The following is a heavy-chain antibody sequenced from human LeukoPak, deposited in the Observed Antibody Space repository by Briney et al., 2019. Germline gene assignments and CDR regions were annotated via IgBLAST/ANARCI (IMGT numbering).Heavy chain of an antibody. CDR2: IIPIFGTA. CDR1: GGTFSSYA. D-gene: IGHD3-22*01. V-gene: IGHV1-69*13. CDR3: ARDPPRYDSSDYNWFDP. J-gene: IGHJ5*02. Sequence: GASVKVSCKASGGTFSSYAINWVRQAPGQGLEWMGGIIPIFGTANYAQKFQGRVTITADESTSTAYMELSSLRSEDTAVYYCARDPPRYDSSDYNWFDPWGQGTLVTVSS.